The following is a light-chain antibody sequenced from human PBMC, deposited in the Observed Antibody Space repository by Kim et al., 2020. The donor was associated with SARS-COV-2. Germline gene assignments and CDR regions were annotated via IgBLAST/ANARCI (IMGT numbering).Light chain of an antibody. V-gene: IGKV1-12*01. CDR2: AAS. J-gene: IGKJ2*01. CDR1: QDIDTY. CDR3: EQAHSVPYT. Sequence: IQMTQSPSSVSASVGDRVTITCRASQDIDTYLAWYQHRPGEAPKLLISAASSLQSGVPSRFSGRGSGTDFTLTITSVQPDDLATYVYEQAHSVPYTFCQGSKL.